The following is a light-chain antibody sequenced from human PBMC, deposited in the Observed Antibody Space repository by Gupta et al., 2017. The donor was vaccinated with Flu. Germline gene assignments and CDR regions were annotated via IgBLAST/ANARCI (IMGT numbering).Light chain of an antibody. Sequence: DVVMTQSPHSLAVSLGERATIHCKSSQTISYSTNNRNYLAWYQVKPGQPPRLLISWASARESGVPDRFSGRGSGTDFTLTISSLQAEDVAVYYCQQWHISPTTFGQGTKLDI. CDR3: QQWHISPTT. V-gene: IGKV4-1*01. J-gene: IGKJ2*01. CDR1: QTISYSTNNRNY. CDR2: WAS.